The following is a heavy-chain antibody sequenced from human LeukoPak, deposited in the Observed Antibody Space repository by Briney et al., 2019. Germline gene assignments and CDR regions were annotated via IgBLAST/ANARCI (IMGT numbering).Heavy chain of an antibody. V-gene: IGHV3-23*01. CDR2: ISGSGGST. CDR3: AKDSNYYYGSPGYYFHGMYV. J-gene: IGHJ6*02. D-gene: IGHD3-10*01. CDR1: GFTFSSYA. Sequence: GGSLRLSCAASGFTFSSYAMSWVRQAPGKGLEWVSAISGSGGSTYYADSVKGRFTISRDNSKNTLYLQMNSLRAEDTAVYYCAKDSNYYYGSPGYYFHGMYVWGQESTVTVSS.